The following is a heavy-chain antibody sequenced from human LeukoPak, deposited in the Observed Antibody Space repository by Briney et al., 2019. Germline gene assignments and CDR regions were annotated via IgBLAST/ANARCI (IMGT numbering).Heavy chain of an antibody. Sequence: GECLKISCKGSGYSFTSYWIGWVRQMPGKGLEWMGIIYPGDSDTRYSPSFQGQVTISADKSISTAYLQWSSLKASDTAMYYCARLYDSSGYYSLGSFDIWGQGTMVTVSS. D-gene: IGHD3-22*01. J-gene: IGHJ3*02. V-gene: IGHV5-51*01. CDR3: ARLYDSSGYYSLGSFDI. CDR1: GYSFTSYW. CDR2: IYPGDSDT.